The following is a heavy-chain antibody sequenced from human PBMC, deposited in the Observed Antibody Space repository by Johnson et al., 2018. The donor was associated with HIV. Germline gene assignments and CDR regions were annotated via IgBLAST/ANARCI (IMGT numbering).Heavy chain of an antibody. CDR2: IYSGGST. J-gene: IGHJ3*02. Sequence: MLLVESGGGLIQPGGSLILSCAASGFTVSSNYMSWVRQAPGKGLEWVSVIYSGGSTYYADSVKGRFTISRDNSKNTLYLQMNSLRAEDTAVYYCAREADPTTAFDIWGQGTMVTVSS. CDR1: GFTVSSNY. CDR3: AREADPTTAFDI. D-gene: IGHD1-1*01. V-gene: IGHV3-53*01.